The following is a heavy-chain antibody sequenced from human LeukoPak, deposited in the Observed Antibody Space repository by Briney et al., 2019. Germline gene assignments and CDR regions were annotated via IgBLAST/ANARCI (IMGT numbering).Heavy chain of an antibody. CDR2: INHSGST. CDR3: ARGPYSSSSGLGLGY. Sequence: PSETLSLTCAVYGGSFSGYYWSWIRQPPGKGLEWIGEINHSGSTNYNPSLKSRVTISLDTSKNQFSLKLSSVTAADTAVYYCARGPYSSSSGLGLGYWGQGTLVTVSS. V-gene: IGHV4-34*01. J-gene: IGHJ4*02. D-gene: IGHD6-6*01. CDR1: GGSFSGYY.